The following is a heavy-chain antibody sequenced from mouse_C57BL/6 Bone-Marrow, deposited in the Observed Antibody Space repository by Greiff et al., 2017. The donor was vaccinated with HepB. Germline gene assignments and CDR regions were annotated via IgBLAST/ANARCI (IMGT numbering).Heavy chain of an antibody. J-gene: IGHJ2*01. CDR3: ARVEITTVVAPYYFDY. D-gene: IGHD1-1*01. V-gene: IGHV1-64*01. Sequence: QVQLQQPGAELVKPGASVKLSCKASGYTFTSYWMHWVKQRPGQGLEWIGMIHPNSGSTNYNEKFKSKATLTVDKSSSTAYMQLSSLTSEDSAVYYCARVEITTVVAPYYFDYWGQGTTLTVSS. CDR2: IHPNSGST. CDR1: GYTFTSYW.